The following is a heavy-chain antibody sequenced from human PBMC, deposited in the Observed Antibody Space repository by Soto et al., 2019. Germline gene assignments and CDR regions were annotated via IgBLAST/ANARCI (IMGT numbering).Heavy chain of an antibody. D-gene: IGHD2-2*01. Sequence: QVQLVESGGGVGQPGRSLRLSCAASGFTFSSYGMHWVRQAPGTGLEWVAVISYDGSNKYYADSVKGRFTISRDNSKNTLYLQMNSLRAEDTAVYYCAKDLNIVVVPAAINYYYGMDVWGQGTTVTVSS. CDR3: AKDLNIVVVPAAINYYYGMDV. CDR1: GFTFSSYG. J-gene: IGHJ6*02. CDR2: ISYDGSNK. V-gene: IGHV3-30*18.